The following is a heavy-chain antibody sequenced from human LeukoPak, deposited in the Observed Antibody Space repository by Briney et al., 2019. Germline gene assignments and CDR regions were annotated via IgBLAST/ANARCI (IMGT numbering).Heavy chain of an antibody. J-gene: IGHJ3*02. CDR3: TRLADYGDYGSAFDI. D-gene: IGHD4-17*01. Sequence: TGGSLRLSCAASGFTFSGSAMHWVRQASGKGLEWVGRIRSKANSYATAYAASVKGRFTISRDDSKDTAYLQMNSLKTEDTAVYYCTRLADYGDYGSAFDIWGQGTMVTVSS. CDR2: IRSKANSYAT. CDR1: GFTFSGSA. V-gene: IGHV3-73*01.